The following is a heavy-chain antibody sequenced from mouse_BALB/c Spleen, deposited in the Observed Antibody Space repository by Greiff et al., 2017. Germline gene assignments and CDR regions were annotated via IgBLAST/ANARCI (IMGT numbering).Heavy chain of an antibody. J-gene: IGHJ2*01. V-gene: IGHV14-4*02. Sequence: EVQRVESGAELVRSGASVKLSCKASGFNIKDYYMHWVKQRPEQGLEWIGWIDPENGDTEYAPKFQGKATMTADTSSNTAYLQLSSLTSEDTAVYYCNGNYSLNNGGQGTTLTVSS. CDR3: NGNYSLNN. CDR1: GFNIKDYY. D-gene: IGHD2-1*01. CDR2: IDPENGDT.